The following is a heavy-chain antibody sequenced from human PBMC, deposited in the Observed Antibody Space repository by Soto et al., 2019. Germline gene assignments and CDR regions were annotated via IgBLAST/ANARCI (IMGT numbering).Heavy chain of an antibody. D-gene: IGHD3-3*02. V-gene: IGHV4-30-4*01. CDR3: ARELASPLNYGMDV. CDR1: GGSISSGDHY. CDR2: IYYSGST. J-gene: IGHJ6*02. Sequence: SETLSLTCTVSGGSISSGDHYWSWIRQPPGKGLEWIGYIYYSGSTYYNPSLKSRVTISVDTSKNQFSLKLSSVTAADTAVYYCARELASPLNYGMDVWGQGTTVTVSS.